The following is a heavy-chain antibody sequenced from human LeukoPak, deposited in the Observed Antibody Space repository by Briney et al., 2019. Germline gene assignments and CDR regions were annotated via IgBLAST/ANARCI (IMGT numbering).Heavy chain of an antibody. V-gene: IGHV1-2*02. Sequence: ASVKVSCKASGYTFTGYYMHWVRQAPGQGLEWMGWINPNSGGTNYAQKFQGRVTMTRDTSISTAYMELSRLRSEDTAVYYCARFSIFDYYYGMDVWGQGTTVTVSS. CDR1: GYTFTGYY. D-gene: IGHD3-3*01. CDR3: ARFSIFDYYYGMDV. CDR2: INPNSGGT. J-gene: IGHJ6*02.